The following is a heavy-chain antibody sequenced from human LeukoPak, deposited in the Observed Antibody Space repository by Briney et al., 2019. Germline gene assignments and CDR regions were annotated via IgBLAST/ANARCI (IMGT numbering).Heavy chain of an antibody. V-gene: IGHV1-18*01. J-gene: IGHJ4*02. D-gene: IGHD1-26*01. CDR1: GYTFTSYG. Sequence: VASVKVSCKASGYTFTSYGISWVRQAPGQGLEWMGWISGYNGNTNYAQKFQGRVTMTTDTSTSTAYMELRSLRSNDTAVYYCGRVEEWEPQPFDYWGQGTLVTVSS. CDR3: GRVEEWEPQPFDY. CDR2: ISGYNGNT.